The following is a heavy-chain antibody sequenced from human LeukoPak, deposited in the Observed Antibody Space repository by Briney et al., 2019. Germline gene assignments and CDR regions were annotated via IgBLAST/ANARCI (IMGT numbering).Heavy chain of an antibody. J-gene: IGHJ3*02. V-gene: IGHV1-58*01. CDR3: ARGIVATSDAFDI. CDR1: GFAFTNSA. CDR2: IVVGSGHT. Sequence: GASVKVSCKAFGFAFTNSAVQWVRQARGQRLEWIGRIVVGSGHTNYAQKFQERVTFTRDMSTSTAYMELSSLRSEDTAVYYCARGIVATSDAFDIWGQGTMVTVSS. D-gene: IGHD5-12*01.